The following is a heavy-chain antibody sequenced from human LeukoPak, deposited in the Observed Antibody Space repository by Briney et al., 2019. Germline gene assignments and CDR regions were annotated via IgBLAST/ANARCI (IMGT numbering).Heavy chain of an antibody. Sequence: PSETLSLTCTVSGGSISSSSYYWGWIRQPPGKGLEWIGSIYYSGSTYYNPSLKSRVTISVDTSKNQFSLKLSSVTAAGTAVYYCASLNIPAAIAPQFDPWGQGTLVTVSS. CDR2: IYYSGST. V-gene: IGHV4-39*01. CDR1: GGSISSSSYY. CDR3: ASLNIPAAIAPQFDP. J-gene: IGHJ5*02. D-gene: IGHD2-2*02.